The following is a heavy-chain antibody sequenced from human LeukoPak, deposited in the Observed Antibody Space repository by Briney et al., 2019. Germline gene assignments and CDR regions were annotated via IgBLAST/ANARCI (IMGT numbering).Heavy chain of an antibody. CDR2: ISAYNGNT. CDR3: ARGTPYDILTGYYPNYYGMDV. J-gene: IGHJ6*04. Sequence: GASVKVSCKASGYTFTSYGISWVRQALGQGLEWMGWISAYNGNTNYAQKLQGRVTMTTDTSTSTAYMELRSLRSDDTAVYYCARGTPYDILTGYYPNYYGMDVWGKGTTVTVSS. CDR1: GYTFTSYG. D-gene: IGHD3-9*01. V-gene: IGHV1-18*04.